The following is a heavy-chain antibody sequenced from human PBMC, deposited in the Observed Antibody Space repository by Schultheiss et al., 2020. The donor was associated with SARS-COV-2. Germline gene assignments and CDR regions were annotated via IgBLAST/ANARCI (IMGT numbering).Heavy chain of an antibody. V-gene: IGHV1-69*04. CDR1: GYTFTSYG. CDR3: AREDTAMAFDY. CDR2: IIPILGIA. J-gene: IGHJ4*02. D-gene: IGHD5-18*01. Sequence: SVKVSCKASGYTFTSYGISWVRQAPGQGLEWMGRIIPILGIANYAQKFQGRVTITADKSTSTAYMELSSLRSEDTAVYYCAREDTAMAFDYWGQGTLVTVSS.